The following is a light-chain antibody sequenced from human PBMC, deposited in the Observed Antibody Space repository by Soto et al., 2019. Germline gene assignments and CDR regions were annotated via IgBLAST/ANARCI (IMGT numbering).Light chain of an antibody. CDR1: QSVSSN. Sequence: EIVLIQSPATLSLSPGERATLSCRASQSVSSNLAWYQQNPGQAPRLLIFDASNRATDIPARFSGSGSGTDFILTISSLEPEDFAVYYCQQHSNWPLTFGGGTKVEIK. CDR3: QQHSNWPLT. J-gene: IGKJ4*01. V-gene: IGKV3-11*01. CDR2: DAS.